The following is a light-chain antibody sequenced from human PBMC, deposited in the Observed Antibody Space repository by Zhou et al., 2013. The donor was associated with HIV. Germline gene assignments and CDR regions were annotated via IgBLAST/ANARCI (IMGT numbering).Light chain of an antibody. CDR3: MQGLQTPPMYT. J-gene: IGKJ2*01. CDR1: QTLLHSDGKSY. V-gene: IGKV2-29*03. Sequence: IVLTQTPLSLSVTPGQPASISCKSSQTLLHSDGKSYLYWYLQKPGQSPQLLIYEASNRFSGVPDRFSGSGSGTDFTLKISRVEAEDVGIYYCMQGLQTPPMYTFGQGTKLEIK. CDR2: EAS.